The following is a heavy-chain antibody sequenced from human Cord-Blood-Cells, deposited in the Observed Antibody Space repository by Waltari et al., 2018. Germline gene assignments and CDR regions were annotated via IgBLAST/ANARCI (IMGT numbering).Heavy chain of an antibody. D-gene: IGHD1-7*01. V-gene: IGHV4-39*01. J-gene: IGHJ4*02. Sequence: QLQLQESGTGLVKPSETLSLTCTVSGGSISSSSYYWGWIRQPPGKGLEWIGSIYYSRSTYYNPSLKSRVTISVDTSKNQFSLKLSSVTAADTAVYYCASKWNYYFDYWGQGTLVTVSS. CDR1: GGSISSSSYY. CDR3: ASKWNYYFDY. CDR2: IYYSRST.